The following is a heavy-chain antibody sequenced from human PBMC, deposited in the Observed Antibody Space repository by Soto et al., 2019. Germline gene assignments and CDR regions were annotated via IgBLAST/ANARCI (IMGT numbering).Heavy chain of an antibody. CDR3: AKSFGAIAATAFDM. Sequence: QEQLVESGGGVVQPGTSLGHSCAASVFSFRSYAMHWVRQAPGKGLEWVAVISYDGSKKYYADSVKGRFTISRDNSKNTLYLQMNRLRPADTTVHYCAKSFGAIAATAFDMWGQETMVTVSS. D-gene: IGHD2-15*01. J-gene: IGHJ3*02. CDR1: VFSFRSYA. V-gene: IGHV3-30*18. CDR2: ISYDGSKK.